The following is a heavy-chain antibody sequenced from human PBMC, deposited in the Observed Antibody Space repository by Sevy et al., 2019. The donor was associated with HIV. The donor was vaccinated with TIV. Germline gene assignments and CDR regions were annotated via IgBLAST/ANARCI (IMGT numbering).Heavy chain of an antibody. V-gene: IGHV3-30*03. CDR1: AFTFSAHA. CDR3: ARDAGYSTVWYPGY. D-gene: IGHD6-19*01. Sequence: GESLKISCAASAFTFSAHAMHWVRQAPGKGLEWVAVISSDGSSEYYAASVKGRFTISRDNSKNTLYLQRHGLRPDDTAVYYCARDAGYSTVWYPGYWGQGTLVTVSS. J-gene: IGHJ4*02. CDR2: ISSDGSSE.